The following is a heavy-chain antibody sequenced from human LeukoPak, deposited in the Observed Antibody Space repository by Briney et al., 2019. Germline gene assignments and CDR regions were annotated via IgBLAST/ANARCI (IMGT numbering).Heavy chain of an antibody. J-gene: IGHJ4*02. CDR1: GLTFSNYA. Sequence: GGSLRLSCAASGLTFSNYAMSWVRQAPGKGLEWVSAISGSGGTTYYADSVKGRFTISRDNSKNTLYLQMNSLRAEDTAVYYCAKDRGVTFGGADLDYWGQGTLVTVSS. V-gene: IGHV3-23*01. CDR3: AKDRGVTFGGADLDY. CDR2: ISGSGGTT. D-gene: IGHD3-16*01.